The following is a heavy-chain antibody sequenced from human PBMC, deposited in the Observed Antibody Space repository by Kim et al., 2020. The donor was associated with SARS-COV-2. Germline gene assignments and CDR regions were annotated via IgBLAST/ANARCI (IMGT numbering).Heavy chain of an antibody. J-gene: IGHJ5*02. CDR1: GGSISSGGYY. Sequence: SETLSLTCTVSGGSISSGGYYWSWIRQHPGKGLEWIGYIYYSGSTYYNPSLKSRVTISVDTSKNQFSLKLSSVTAADTAVYYCAREQGDGNDYGDYPTGPNWFDPWGQGTLVTVSS. CDR3: AREQGDGNDYGDYPTGPNWFDP. D-gene: IGHD4-17*01. V-gene: IGHV4-31*03. CDR2: IYYSGST.